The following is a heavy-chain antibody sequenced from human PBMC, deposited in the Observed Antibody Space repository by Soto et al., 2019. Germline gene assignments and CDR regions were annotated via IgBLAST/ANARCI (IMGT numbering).Heavy chain of an antibody. CDR1: GGSISSGSYY. D-gene: IGHD1-26*01. Sequence: QVQLQESGPGLVKPSQDLSLACTVSGGSISSGSYYWSWIRQHPGKGLEWIGFIYYSGSTYYNPSLKSRVTISVDWSKNQFSLRMNSVTAADTAVYFCARDLGDGPSERWYFDLWGRGTLVTVSS. CDR2: IYYSGST. CDR3: ARDLGDGPSERWYFDL. J-gene: IGHJ2*01. V-gene: IGHV4-31*03.